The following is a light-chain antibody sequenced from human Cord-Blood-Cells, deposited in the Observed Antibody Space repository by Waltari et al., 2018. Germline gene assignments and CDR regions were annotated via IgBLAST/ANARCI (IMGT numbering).Light chain of an antibody. Sequence: DIQMTQSPSTLSASVGDRVTLTCRARQSISSWLAWYQQKPGKAPTLLIYKASSIESGVPSRCGGSGSGTEFTLTISSLQPDDFATYYCQQYNSYPYTFGQGTKLEIK. CDR3: QQYNSYPYT. CDR1: QSISSW. CDR2: KAS. V-gene: IGKV1-5*03. J-gene: IGKJ2*01.